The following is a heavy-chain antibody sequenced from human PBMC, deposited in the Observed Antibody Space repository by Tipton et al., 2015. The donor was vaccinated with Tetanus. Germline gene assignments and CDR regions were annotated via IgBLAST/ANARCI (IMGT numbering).Heavy chain of an antibody. CDR2: IDYRGNT. Sequence: TLSLTCTVSGDSIDGGFKNWGWIRQQPGKGLERIGYIDYRGNTYYNPSLRRRVTFSFDTSENQFSLKLTSVTAADTAVYYCASDPALMGNFDYWGQGTLVTVSS. CDR1: GDSIDGGFKN. J-gene: IGHJ4*02. V-gene: IGHV4-31*03. D-gene: IGHD2-2*01. CDR3: ASDPALMGNFDY.